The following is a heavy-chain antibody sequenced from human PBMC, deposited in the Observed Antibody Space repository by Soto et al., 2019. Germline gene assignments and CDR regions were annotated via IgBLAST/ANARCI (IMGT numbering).Heavy chain of an antibody. CDR3: ARGYLITIFGVVIMDYFDY. J-gene: IGHJ4*02. Sequence: ASVKVPCKASGYTFTSYGISWVRQAPGQGLEWMGWISAYNGNTNYAQKLQGRVTMTTDTSTSTAYMELRSLRSDDTAVYYCARGYLITIFGVVIMDYFDYWGQGTLVTVSA. CDR2: ISAYNGNT. D-gene: IGHD3-3*01. CDR1: GYTFTSYG. V-gene: IGHV1-18*01.